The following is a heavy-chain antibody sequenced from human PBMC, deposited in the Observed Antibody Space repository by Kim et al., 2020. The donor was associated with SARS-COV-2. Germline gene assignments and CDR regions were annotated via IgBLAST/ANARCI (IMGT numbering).Heavy chain of an antibody. Sequence: TYYNPSLKSRVTISVDTSKNQFSLKLSSVTAADTAVYYCARNLPLATIDYWGQGTLVTVSS. CDR2: T. CDR3: ARNLPLATIDY. D-gene: IGHD5-12*01. V-gene: IGHV4-31*02. J-gene: IGHJ4*02.